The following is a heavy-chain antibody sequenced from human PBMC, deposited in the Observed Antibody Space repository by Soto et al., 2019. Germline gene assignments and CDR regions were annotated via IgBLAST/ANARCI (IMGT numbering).Heavy chain of an antibody. D-gene: IGHD3-16*01. CDR3: ARIGDEGNWFDP. J-gene: IGHJ5*02. CDR1: GGSISSYY. CDR2: IYYSGST. V-gene: IGHV4-59*01. Sequence: QVQLQESGPGLVKPSETLSLTCTVSGGSISSYYWSWIRQPPGKGLEWIGYIYYSGSTNYNPSLLSRVTISVDTSKNQFSLKLSSVTAADTAVYYCARIGDEGNWFDPWGQGTLVTVSS.